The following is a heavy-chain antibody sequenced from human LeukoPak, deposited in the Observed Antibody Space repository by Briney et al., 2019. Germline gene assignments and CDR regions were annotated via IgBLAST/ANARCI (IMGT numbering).Heavy chain of an antibody. CDR3: ARYLGYCSSTGCYKWSGENYYFDY. CDR1: GYSFTSYW. J-gene: IGHJ4*02. V-gene: IGHV5-51*01. Sequence: GESLKISCKGSGYSFTSYWIGWVRQMPGKGLEWMGIIYPGDSDTRYSPSFQGQVTISADKSISTAYLQWSSLKASDTAMYYCARYLGYCSSTGCYKWSGENYYFDYWGQGTLVTVSS. D-gene: IGHD2-2*02. CDR2: IYPGDSDT.